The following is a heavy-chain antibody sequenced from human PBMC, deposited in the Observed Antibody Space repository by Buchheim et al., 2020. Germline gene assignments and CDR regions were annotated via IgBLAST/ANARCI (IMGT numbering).Heavy chain of an antibody. CDR2: IYYSGST. CDR3: ARDSLDSGSYVSRAYYFDY. CDR1: GGSISSGDYY. V-gene: IGHV4-30-4*01. J-gene: IGHJ4*02. Sequence: QVQLQESGPGLVKPSQTLSLTCTVSGGSISSGDYYWSWIRQPPGKGLEWIGYIYYSGSTYYNPSLKSRVTISVDTSKYQFSLKLSSVTAADTAVYYCARDSLDSGSYVSRAYYFDYWGQGTL. D-gene: IGHD1-26*01.